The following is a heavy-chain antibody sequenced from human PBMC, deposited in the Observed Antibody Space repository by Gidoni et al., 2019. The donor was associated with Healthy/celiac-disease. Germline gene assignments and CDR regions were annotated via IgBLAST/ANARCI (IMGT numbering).Heavy chain of an antibody. V-gene: IGHV3-13*01. J-gene: IGHJ4*02. Sequence: EVQLMESVGGLVQPGGSLRLSCAASGFTVSSYDMHWVRQATGKGLEWVSAMGTAGDTYYPGSVKGRFTISRENAKNSVYLQMNSLRAVDTAVYYCARTERGYSSYFDYWVQGTLVTVSS. CDR1: GFTVSSYD. D-gene: IGHD5-18*01. CDR3: ARTERGYSSYFDY. CDR2: MGTAGDT.